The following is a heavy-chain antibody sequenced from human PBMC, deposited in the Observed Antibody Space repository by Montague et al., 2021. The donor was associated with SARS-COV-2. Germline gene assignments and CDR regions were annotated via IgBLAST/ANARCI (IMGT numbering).Heavy chain of an antibody. D-gene: IGHD3-22*01. Sequence: SETLSLTCGVSGGSFGDDHWSWIRQPPGKGLEWIGDIQQSGSTNYNPSLKSRVTISVDTSRTQFSLKLTSATAADTAVYFCARGHLSVSMIVVVFTSASYYFDYWGQGALVTVSS. CDR2: IQQSGST. CDR1: GGSFGDDH. V-gene: IGHV4-34*01. J-gene: IGHJ4*02. CDR3: ARGHLSVSMIVVVFTSASYYFDY.